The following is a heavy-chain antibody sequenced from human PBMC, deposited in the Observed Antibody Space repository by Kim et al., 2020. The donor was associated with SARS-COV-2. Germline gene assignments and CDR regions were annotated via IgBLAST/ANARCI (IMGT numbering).Heavy chain of an antibody. CDR3: ARHGRDYVWGSYRYGFDY. J-gene: IGHJ4*01. D-gene: IGHD3-16*02. CDR2: IYYSGST. Sequence: SETLSLTCTVSGGSISSYYWSWIRQPPGKGLEWIGYIYYSGSTNYNPSLMSRVTISVDTTQNQFSLKLSSVTAADTAVYYCARHGRDYVWGSYRYGFDY. CDR1: GGSISSYY. V-gene: IGHV4-59*08.